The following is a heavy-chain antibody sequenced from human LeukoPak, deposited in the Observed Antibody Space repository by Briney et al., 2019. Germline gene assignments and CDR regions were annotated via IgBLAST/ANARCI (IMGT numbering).Heavy chain of an antibody. V-gene: IGHV3-30-3*01. CDR2: ISYDGSNK. CDR1: GFTFSSYA. J-gene: IGHJ4*02. Sequence: GGSLRLSCAASGFTFSSYAMHWVRQAPGKGLEWVAVISYDGSNKYYADSVKGRFTISRDNSKNTLYLQMNSLRAEDTAVYYCARDGTYYYDSSGYYNYPSCDYWGQGTLVTVSS. CDR3: ARDGTYYYDSSGYYNYPSCDY. D-gene: IGHD3-22*01.